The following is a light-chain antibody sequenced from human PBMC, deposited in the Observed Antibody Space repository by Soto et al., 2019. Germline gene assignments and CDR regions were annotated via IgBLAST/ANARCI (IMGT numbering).Light chain of an antibody. CDR3: HQYASPPRS. CDR2: GAS. CDR1: QSVAKNY. J-gene: IGKJ4*01. Sequence: EIVLTQSPGTLSLSPGERASLSCRASQSVAKNYLAWYQQKPGQALRLLISGASSRATGIPDRFSGSGSGTHFTLTVRRWEAEDLGVNFWHQYASPPRSFGGGTRVKIK. V-gene: IGKV3-20*01.